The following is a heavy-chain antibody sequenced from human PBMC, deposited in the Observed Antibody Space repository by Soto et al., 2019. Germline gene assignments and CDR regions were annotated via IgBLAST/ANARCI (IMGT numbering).Heavy chain of an antibody. CDR1: GGSISSGDYY. V-gene: IGHV4-30-4*01. Sequence: SETLSLTCTVSGGSISSGDYYWSWIRQPPGKGLEWIGYIYYSGSTYYNPSLKSRVTISVDTSKNQFSLKLSSVTAADTAVYYCARNPVVTPYYFDHWGQGTLVTVSS. J-gene: IGHJ4*02. CDR2: IYYSGST. D-gene: IGHD2-21*02. CDR3: ARNPVVTPYYFDH.